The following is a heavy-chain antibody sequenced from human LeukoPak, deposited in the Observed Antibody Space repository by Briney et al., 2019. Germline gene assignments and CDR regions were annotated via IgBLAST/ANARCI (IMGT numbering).Heavy chain of an antibody. V-gene: IGHV3-48*01. D-gene: IGHD6-13*01. Sequence: GGSLRLSCAASGFTFSSYSMNWVRQAPGKGLEWVSYISSSSSTIYYADSVKGRFTISRDNSKNTLYLQMNSLRAEDTAVYYCARDSSGVGSSWPYYFDYWGQGTLVTVSS. J-gene: IGHJ4*02. CDR2: ISSSSSTI. CDR1: GFTFSSYS. CDR3: ARDSSGVGSSWPYYFDY.